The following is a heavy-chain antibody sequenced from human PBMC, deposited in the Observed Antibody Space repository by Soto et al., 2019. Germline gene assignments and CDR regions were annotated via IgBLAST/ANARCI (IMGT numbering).Heavy chain of an antibody. CDR1: GYTFIDYY. D-gene: IGHD3-10*01. V-gene: IGHV1-2*02. J-gene: IGHJ6*02. Sequence: QVQLVQSGAEVKKPGASVKVSCTASGYTFIDYYMHWVRQAPGQGLEWMGWINPSSGGTHYAQKFQGRVAMTTDTSISIAYMELSRLKSDDTAVYYCARDRGYDWRASSGSALSGLDVWGQGTRVTVSS. CDR2: INPSSGGT. CDR3: ARDRGYDWRASSGSALSGLDV.